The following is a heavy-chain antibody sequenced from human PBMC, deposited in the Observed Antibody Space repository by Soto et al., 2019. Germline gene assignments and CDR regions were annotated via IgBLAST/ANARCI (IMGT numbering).Heavy chain of an antibody. V-gene: IGHV1-18*01. CDR1: GYTFTSYG. CDR3: ARGRYCSGGSCINWFDP. CDR2: ISAYNGNT. Sequence: ASVKVSCKASGYTFTSYGISWVRQAPGQGLEWMGWISAYNGNTNYAQKFQGRVTMTTDTSTSTAYMELRSLRSDDTAVYYCARGRYCSGGSCINWFDPWGQGTLVTVSS. J-gene: IGHJ5*02. D-gene: IGHD2-15*01.